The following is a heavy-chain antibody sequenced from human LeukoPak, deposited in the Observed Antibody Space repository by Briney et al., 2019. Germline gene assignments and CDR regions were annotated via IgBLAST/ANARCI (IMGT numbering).Heavy chain of an antibody. D-gene: IGHD4-23*01. CDR2: IWYDGSNK. CDR3: AKSRLKNTVVLPILDP. J-gene: IGHJ5*02. V-gene: IGHV3-30*02. Sequence: PGGSLRLSCAASGFTFSSYGMHWVRQAPGKGLEWVAVIWYDGSNKYYAGSVKGRFTISRDNSKNTLYLQMNSLRAEDTAVYYCAKSRLKNTVVLPILDPWGQGTLVTVSS. CDR1: GFTFSSYG.